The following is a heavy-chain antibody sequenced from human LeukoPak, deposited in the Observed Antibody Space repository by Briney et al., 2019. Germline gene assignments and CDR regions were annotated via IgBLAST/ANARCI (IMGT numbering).Heavy chain of an antibody. J-gene: IGHJ6*03. D-gene: IGHD6-13*01. CDR2: ISSTGGTA. Sequence: GGSLRLSCAASGFTFSSFGMSWVRQAPGKGLEWVSAISSTGGTAYYADSVKGRFTISRDNSKNTLYLQMNSLRAEDTAVYYCRYSSSWYYYYYMDVWGKGTTVTVSS. V-gene: IGHV3-23*01. CDR1: GFTFSSFG. CDR3: RYSSSWYYYYYMDV.